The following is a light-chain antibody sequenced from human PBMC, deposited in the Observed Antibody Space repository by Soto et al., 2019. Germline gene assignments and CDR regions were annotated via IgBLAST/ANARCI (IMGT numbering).Light chain of an antibody. CDR2: EDN. CDR3: QSYDSSNLAV. V-gene: IGLV6-57*02. Sequence: NFMLTRPHSVSESPGKTVTVSCTGSSGSIASNYVQWYQQRPGSAPTTVIYEDNQRPSGVPDRFSGSIDSSSNSASLTISGLKTEDEADYYCQSYDSSNLAVFGGGTQLTVL. J-gene: IGLJ7*01. CDR1: SGSIASNY.